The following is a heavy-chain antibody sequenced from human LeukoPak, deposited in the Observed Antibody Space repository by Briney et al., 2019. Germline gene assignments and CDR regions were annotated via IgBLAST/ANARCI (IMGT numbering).Heavy chain of an antibody. D-gene: IGHD1-26*01. V-gene: IGHV3-48*01. Sequence: GGSLRLSCAASGFTFSSYSMNWVRRAPGKGLEWVSYISSSSSTIYYADSVKGRFTISRDNAKNSLYLQMNSLRAEDTAVYYCASRVGATTFDYWGQGTLVTVSS. CDR3: ASRVGATTFDY. J-gene: IGHJ4*02. CDR1: GFTFSSYS. CDR2: ISSSSSTI.